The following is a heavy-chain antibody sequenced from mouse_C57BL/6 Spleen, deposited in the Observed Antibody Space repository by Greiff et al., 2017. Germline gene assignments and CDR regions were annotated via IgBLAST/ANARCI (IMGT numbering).Heavy chain of an antibody. J-gene: IGHJ3*01. CDR2: LDPSDSYT. CDR1: GYTFTSYW. D-gene: IGHD2-1*01. Sequence: QVQLQQPGAELVMPGASVKLSCQASGYTFTSYWMNWVKQRPGQSLEWIGELDPSDSYTNYNQKLKGKSTLTVDKSSSTAYLQLSSLTSEDSGVYYCARWGNYDRFAYWGKGTLVTVSA. CDR3: ARWGNYDRFAY. V-gene: IGHV1-69*01.